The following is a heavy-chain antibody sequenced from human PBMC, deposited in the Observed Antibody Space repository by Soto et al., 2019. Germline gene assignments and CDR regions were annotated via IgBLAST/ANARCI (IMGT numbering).Heavy chain of an antibody. V-gene: IGHV3-21*01. CDR3: ARVAGYSSSWYKDRYYYYYGMDV. Sequence: GSLRLSCAASGFTFSSYSMNWVRQAPGKGLEWVSSISSSSSYIYYADSVKGRFTISRDNAKNSLYLQMNSLRAEDTAVYYCARVAGYSSSWYKDRYYYYYGMDVWGQGTTVTVSS. J-gene: IGHJ6*02. CDR2: ISSSSSYI. D-gene: IGHD6-13*01. CDR1: GFTFSSYS.